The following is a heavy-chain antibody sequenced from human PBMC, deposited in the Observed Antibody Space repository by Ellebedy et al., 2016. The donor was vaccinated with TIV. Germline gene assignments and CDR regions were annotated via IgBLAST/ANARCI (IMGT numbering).Heavy chain of an antibody. J-gene: IGHJ4*02. Sequence: GGSLRLXCAVSGLTLADYSMHWVRQAPGKGLEWVSLISWDGGSTYYADSVKGRFTISRDNSKDFLYLQMNSLRVENTALYYCAKDIRGGPGSYYRMIYWGQGTLVTVSS. V-gene: IGHV3-43D*03. CDR3: AKDIRGGPGSYYRMIY. D-gene: IGHD3-10*01. CDR1: GLTLADYS. CDR2: ISWDGGST.